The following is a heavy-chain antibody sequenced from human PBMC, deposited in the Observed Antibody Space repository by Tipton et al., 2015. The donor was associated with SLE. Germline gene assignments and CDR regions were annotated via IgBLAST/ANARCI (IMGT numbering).Heavy chain of an antibody. CDR3: AKDLTGARTY. D-gene: IGHD3-10*01. CDR2: ISGNGGST. Sequence: SLRLSCVGSGFTFGTYTMTWVRQTPGKGLEWVSGISGNGGSTYYADSVKGRFTVSRDNSKDTLYLHMNSLRDDDSGVYYCAKDLTGARTYGGQGTLVTVSS. CDR1: GFTFGTYT. J-gene: IGHJ4*02. V-gene: IGHV3-23*01.